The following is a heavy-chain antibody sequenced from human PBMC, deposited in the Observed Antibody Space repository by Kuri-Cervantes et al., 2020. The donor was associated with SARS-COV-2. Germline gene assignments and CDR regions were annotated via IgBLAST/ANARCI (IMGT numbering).Heavy chain of an antibody. CDR3: VKDGSAMVTGPVGYYGMDV. D-gene: IGHD5-18*01. Sequence: GESLEISWAASGITFSSYAMSWVRQAPGKGQEWVSAISGSGVSTYYADSVKGRFTISRDNSKNTLYLQMSSLRAEDPAVYYCVKDGSAMVTGPVGYYGMDVWGQGTTVTVSS. V-gene: IGHV3-23*01. J-gene: IGHJ6*02. CDR2: ISGSGVST. CDR1: GITFSSYA.